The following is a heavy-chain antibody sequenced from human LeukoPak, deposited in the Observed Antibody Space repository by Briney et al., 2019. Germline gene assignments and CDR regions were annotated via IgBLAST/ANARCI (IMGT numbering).Heavy chain of an antibody. V-gene: IGHV1-2*02. CDR2: INPNSGGT. CDR3: ARDPTPSGYDYYFDY. J-gene: IGHJ4*02. D-gene: IGHD5-12*01. Sequence: ASVKVSCKASGYTFTGYYMHWVRQAPGQGLEWMGWINPNSGGTNYAQKFQGRATMTRDTSISTAYMELSRLRSDDTAVYYCARDPTPSGYDYYFDYWGQGTLVTVSS. CDR1: GYTFTGYY.